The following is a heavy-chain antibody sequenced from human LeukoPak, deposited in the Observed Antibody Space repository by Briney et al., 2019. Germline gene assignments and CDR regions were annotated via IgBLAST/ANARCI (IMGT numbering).Heavy chain of an antibody. CDR3: ARSNNGGWGYCDY. CDR1: GFSFSNYG. Sequence: GGSLRLSCAASGFSFSNYGMHWVRQAPGKGLEWVAVIWYDGSNKYYADSVKGRSTISRDNSKNTLYVQMSSLRAEDTAVYYCARSNNGGWGYCDYWGQGSLVTVSS. J-gene: IGHJ4*02. CDR2: IWYDGSNK. D-gene: IGHD3-16*01. V-gene: IGHV3-33*01.